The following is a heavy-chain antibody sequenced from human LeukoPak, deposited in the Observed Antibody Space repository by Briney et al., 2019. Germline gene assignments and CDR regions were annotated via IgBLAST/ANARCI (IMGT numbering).Heavy chain of an antibody. Sequence: KSSQTLSLTCALSGDSVSVNSDVWNWIRQSPSRGLEWLGRTYYKSKWYNDYAVSVKSRITTSPDTSKNQFSLQLNSVTPEDTAVYYCARDADWGYDAFDIWGQGTMVTVSS. CDR2: TYYKSKWYN. CDR1: GDSVSVNSDV. CDR3: ARDADWGYDAFDI. V-gene: IGHV6-1*01. J-gene: IGHJ3*02. D-gene: IGHD7-27*01.